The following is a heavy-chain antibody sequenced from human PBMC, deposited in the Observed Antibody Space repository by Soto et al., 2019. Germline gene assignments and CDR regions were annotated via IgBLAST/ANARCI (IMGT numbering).Heavy chain of an antibody. J-gene: IGHJ4*01. D-gene: IGHD6-19*01. CDR3: ARVHVMVVAGSTFDY. CDR2: ISHGGST. V-gene: IGHV4-38-2*02. Sequence: SETLSLTCTVSGYSISSGSSWAWIRQPQGKGPEWIASISHGGSTFYNPSLKSRITISVDTDNNQLSVKLTSVTAVDTAVYYCARVHVMVVAGSTFDYWGHGTLVTVSS. CDR1: GYSISSGSS.